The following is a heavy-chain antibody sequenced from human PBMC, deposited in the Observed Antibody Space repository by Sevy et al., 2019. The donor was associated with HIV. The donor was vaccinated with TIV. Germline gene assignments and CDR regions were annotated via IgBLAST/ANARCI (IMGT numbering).Heavy chain of an antibody. CDR3: AKSSEQPSSFDY. Sequence: GGSLRLSCAASGFTFSSYAMSWVRQAPGKGLEWVSAISGSGGSTYYADSGKGRFTTSRDNSKNTLYLQMNSLRAEDTAVYYCAKSSEQPSSFDYWGQGTLVTVSS. J-gene: IGHJ4*02. D-gene: IGHD6-13*01. V-gene: IGHV3-23*01. CDR1: GFTFSSYA. CDR2: ISGSGGST.